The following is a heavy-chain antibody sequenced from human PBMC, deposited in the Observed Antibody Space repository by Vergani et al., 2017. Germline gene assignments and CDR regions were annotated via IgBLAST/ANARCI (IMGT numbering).Heavy chain of an antibody. CDR2: IYYSGST. J-gene: IGHJ5*02. V-gene: IGHV4-31*03. D-gene: IGHD4-23*01. Sequence: QVQLQESGPGLVKPSQTLSLTCTVSGSSISSGGYYWSWIRQHPGKGLGWIGYIYYSGSTDYNPSLKSRVTISVDTSKNQFSLKLSSVTAADTAVYYCARAHGYGGNSNWFDPWGQGTLVTVSS. CDR3: ARAHGYGGNSNWFDP. CDR1: GSSISSGGYY.